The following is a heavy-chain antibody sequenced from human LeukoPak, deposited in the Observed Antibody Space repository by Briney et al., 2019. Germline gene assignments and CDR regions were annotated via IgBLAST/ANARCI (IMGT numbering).Heavy chain of an antibody. D-gene: IGHD1-26*01. J-gene: IGHJ5*01. CDR2: INPDSGDT. V-gene: IGHV1-2*04. CDR3: ARGSGSYWWFDS. CDR1: GYTFSAYS. Sequence: ASVKVSCKASGYTFSAYSIHWVRQAPGQGLEWMGWINPDSGDTNYARKFQGWVTMTRDTSISTAYMEGRRLRSDDTAVYYCARGSGSYWWFDSWGQGTLVTVSS.